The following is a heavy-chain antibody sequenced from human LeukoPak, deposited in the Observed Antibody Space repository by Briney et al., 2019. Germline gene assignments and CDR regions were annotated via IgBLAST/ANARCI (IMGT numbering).Heavy chain of an antibody. D-gene: IGHD3-22*01. CDR2: INPTNGGT. Sequence: ASVKVSCKASGYTFTNYYIHWVRQTPGQGLEWMGWINPTNGGTKYPQNFQGRVTMTRDTSLSTAYMELSGLRFDDTAMYYCVRSSGRSKFDYWGQGTLVTVSS. CDR3: VRSSGRSKFDY. J-gene: IGHJ4*02. CDR1: GYTFTNYY. V-gene: IGHV1-2*02.